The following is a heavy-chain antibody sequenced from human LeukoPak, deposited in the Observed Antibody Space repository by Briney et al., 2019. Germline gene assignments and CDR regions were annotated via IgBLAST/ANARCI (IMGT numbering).Heavy chain of an antibody. CDR3: GRDLIGTAASWDC. CDR2: ISGSGGST. Sequence: PGGSLRLSCVASGFPFSHFAMSWVRQAPGKGLEWVSDISGSGGSTYYADSVKGRFTISRDNSKNTLYLQMNSLRVEDTAVYYCGRDLIGTAASWDCWGQGTLVTVSS. D-gene: IGHD6-25*01. V-gene: IGHV3-23*01. J-gene: IGHJ4*02. CDR1: GFPFSHFA.